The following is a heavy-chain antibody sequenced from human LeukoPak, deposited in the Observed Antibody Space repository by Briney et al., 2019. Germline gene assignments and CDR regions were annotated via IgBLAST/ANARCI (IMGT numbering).Heavy chain of an antibody. Sequence: GGALRLSCAASGFTFSSYGMSWVRQAPGKGLEGVSPISGSGGSTYYIDSVKGRFTISRDNSKNTLYLQMNSLRAEDTAVYYCAKGGGKVQDYWGQGTLVTVSS. D-gene: IGHD4-23*01. CDR3: AKGGGKVQDY. J-gene: IGHJ4*02. CDR1: GFTFSSYG. V-gene: IGHV3-23*01. CDR2: ISGSGGST.